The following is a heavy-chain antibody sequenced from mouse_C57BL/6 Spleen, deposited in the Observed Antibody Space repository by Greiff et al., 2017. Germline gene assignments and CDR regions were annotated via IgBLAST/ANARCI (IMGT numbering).Heavy chain of an antibody. V-gene: IGHV1-12*01. CDR1: GYTFTSYN. D-gene: IGHD1-1*01. CDR2: IYPGNGDT. Sequence: QVQLQQSGAELVRPGASVKMSCKASGYTFTSYNMHWVKQTPRQGLEWIGAIYPGNGDTSYNQKFKGKATLTVDKSSSAAYMQLSSLTSEDSAVYFCARPYYYGSSYYAMDYWGQGTSVTVSS. J-gene: IGHJ4*01. CDR3: ARPYYYGSSYYAMDY.